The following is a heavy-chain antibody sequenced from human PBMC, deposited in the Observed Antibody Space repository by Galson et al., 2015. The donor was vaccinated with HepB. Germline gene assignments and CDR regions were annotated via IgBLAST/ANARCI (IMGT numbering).Heavy chain of an antibody. Sequence: SLRLSCADSGFIFDDYTMHWVRQVPGKGLEWVSRISWISGNIGYADSVKGRFTISRDNAENSLTLQMDSLTAEDTALYYCVKDMGHGDYGWAFDVWGQGTMVIVSS. CDR2: ISWISGNI. J-gene: IGHJ3*01. V-gene: IGHV3-9*01. CDR1: GFIFDDYT. CDR3: VKDMGHGDYGWAFDV. D-gene: IGHD4-17*01.